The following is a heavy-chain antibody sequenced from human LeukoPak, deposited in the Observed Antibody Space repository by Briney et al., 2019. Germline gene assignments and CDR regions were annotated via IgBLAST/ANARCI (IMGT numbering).Heavy chain of an antibody. V-gene: IGHV3-48*04. D-gene: IGHD1-26*01. CDR2: ISSNSSTI. CDR1: GFTFSSYS. Sequence: GGSLRLSCAASGFTFSSYSMNWVRQAPGKGLEWVSYISSNSSTIYYADSVKGRFTISRDNAKNSLYLQMNSLRAEDTAVYYCAKSLGFDYWGQGTLVTVSS. CDR3: AKSLGFDY. J-gene: IGHJ4*02.